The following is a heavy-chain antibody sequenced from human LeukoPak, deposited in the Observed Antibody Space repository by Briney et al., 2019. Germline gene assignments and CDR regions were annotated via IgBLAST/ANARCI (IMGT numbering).Heavy chain of an antibody. V-gene: IGHV3-23*01. J-gene: IGHJ3*02. CDR3: AADSSGYDYAFDI. CDR2: ISGSGGST. CDR1: GFTFSSYA. D-gene: IGHD3-22*01. Sequence: GGSLRLSCAASGFTFSSYAMSWVRQAPGKGLEWVSAISGSGGSTYYADSVKGRFTISRDNSKNTLYLQMNSLRAEDTAVYYCAADSSGYDYAFDIWGQGTMVTVSS.